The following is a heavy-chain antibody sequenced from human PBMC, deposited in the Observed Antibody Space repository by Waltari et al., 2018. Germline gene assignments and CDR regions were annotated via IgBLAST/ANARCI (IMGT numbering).Heavy chain of an antibody. CDR1: GGSISSGGYS. Sequence: QLQLQESGSGLVKPSQTLSLTCAVPGGSISSGGYSWSWIRQPPGQGLEWIGYIYHSGSTYYNPSLKSRVTISVDRSKNQFSLKLSSVTAADTAVYYCARADYDSSGPGWDDAFDIWGQGTMVTVSS. V-gene: IGHV4-30-2*01. CDR2: IYHSGST. CDR3: ARADYDSSGPGWDDAFDI. J-gene: IGHJ3*02. D-gene: IGHD3-22*01.